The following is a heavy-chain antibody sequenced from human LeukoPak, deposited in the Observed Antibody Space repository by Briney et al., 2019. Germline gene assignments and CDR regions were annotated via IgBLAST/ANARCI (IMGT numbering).Heavy chain of an antibody. CDR1: GFTFSSYG. D-gene: IGHD3-10*01. CDR2: ISSSSSYI. J-gene: IGHJ5*02. CDR3: ARDPPRYYYGSGSLS. V-gene: IGHV3-21*01. Sequence: GGSLRLSCAASGFTFSSYGMHWVRQAPGKGLEWVSSISSSSSYIYYADSVKGRFTISRDNAKNSLYLQMNSLRAEDTAVYYCARDPPRYYYGSGSLSWGQGTLVTVSS.